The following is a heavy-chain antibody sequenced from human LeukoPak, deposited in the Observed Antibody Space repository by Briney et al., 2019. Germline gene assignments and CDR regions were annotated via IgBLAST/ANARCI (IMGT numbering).Heavy chain of an antibody. CDR1: GFTFSSNP. V-gene: IGHV3-23*01. D-gene: IGHD1-1*01. CDR3: ATTKQARRYFDY. CDR2: INPSGGNT. Sequence: GGSLRLSCAGSGFTFSSNPLSWVRQAPGKGLEWVSAINPSGGNTYYAGSVRGRFTISRDNSKNTLYLQMNTLRAEDTVVYYCATTKQARRYFDYWGQGTLVTVSS. J-gene: IGHJ4*02.